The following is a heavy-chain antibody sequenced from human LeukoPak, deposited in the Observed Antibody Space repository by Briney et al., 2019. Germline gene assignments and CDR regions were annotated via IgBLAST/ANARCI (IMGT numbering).Heavy chain of an antibody. CDR2: ISYSGST. CDR1: GDSISISTYY. J-gene: IGHJ4*02. CDR3: ARDWNRYAY. D-gene: IGHD1-1*01. V-gene: IGHV4-39*07. Sequence: SETLSLTCTVSGDSISISTYYWGWIRQPPGKGLEWIGSISYSGSTYYNPSLKSRVTISVDTSKSQFSLYMDSVTAADTAVYYCARDWNRYAYWGQGTLVTVSS.